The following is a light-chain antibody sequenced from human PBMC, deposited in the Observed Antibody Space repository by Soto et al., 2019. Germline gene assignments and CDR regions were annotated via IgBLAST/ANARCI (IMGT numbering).Light chain of an antibody. CDR3: QVWDSSDNHVV. V-gene: IGLV3-21*02. CDR1: KLGSES. Sequence: ELTQPPSVSVAPGQTARITCGGSKLGSESVHWYRQKPGQAPVLVVYDDSDRPSGIPERFSGSNSGHTATLTINRVEAGDEADYYCQVWDSSDNHVVFGGGTKLTVL. CDR2: DDS. J-gene: IGLJ3*02.